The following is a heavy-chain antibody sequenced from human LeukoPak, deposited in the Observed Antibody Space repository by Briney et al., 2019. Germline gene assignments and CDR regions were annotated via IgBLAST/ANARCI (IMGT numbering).Heavy chain of an antibody. J-gene: IGHJ4*02. V-gene: IGHV4-59*12. CDR3: ARGARDSSGWTFDY. Sequence: PSETLSLTCTVSGGSISSYYWSWIRLPPGKGLEWIGYIYYSGSTYYNPSLKSRVTISVDTSKNQFSLKLSSVTAADTAVYYCARGARDSSGWTFDYWGQGTLVTVSS. CDR2: IYYSGST. D-gene: IGHD6-19*01. CDR1: GGSISSYY.